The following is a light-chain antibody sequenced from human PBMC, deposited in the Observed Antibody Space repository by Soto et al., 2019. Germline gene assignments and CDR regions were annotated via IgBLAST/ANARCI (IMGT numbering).Light chain of an antibody. J-gene: IGKJ1*01. V-gene: IGKV3-20*01. Sequence: PGERATLSCRASQSVRSSYLAWYQQKPGQAPRLLIYDASTRATGIPDRFSGSGSGTDFTLTTSRLEPEDFAVYSCQQYCSSPQTFGQGTKVDIK. CDR1: QSVRSSY. CDR3: QQYCSSPQT. CDR2: DAS.